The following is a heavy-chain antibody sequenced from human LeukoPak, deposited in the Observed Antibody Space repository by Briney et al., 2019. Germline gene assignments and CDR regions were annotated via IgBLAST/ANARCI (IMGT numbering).Heavy chain of an antibody. CDR1: GGSISSSSYY. CDR3: ARQKGAVAPSGFDY. Sequence: SETLPLTCTVSGGSISSSSYYWGWIRQPPGKGLEWIGSIYYSGSTYYNPSLKSRVTISVDTSKNQFSLKLSAVTAADTAVYYCARQKGAVAPSGFDYWGQGTLVTVSS. J-gene: IGHJ4*02. D-gene: IGHD6-19*01. V-gene: IGHV4-39*01. CDR2: IYYSGST.